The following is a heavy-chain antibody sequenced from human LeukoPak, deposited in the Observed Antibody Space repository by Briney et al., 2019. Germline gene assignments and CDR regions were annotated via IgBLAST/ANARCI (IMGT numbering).Heavy chain of an antibody. D-gene: IGHD6-6*01. CDR1: GGSISSGSYY. Sequence: SQTLSLTCTVSGGSISSGSYYWSWIRQPAGKGLEWIGRIYNSGSTNYNPSLKSRVTISVDTSKNQFSLKLSSVTAADTAVYFCARDPVYSSSYPRLNAFDIWGQGTMVTVSS. J-gene: IGHJ3*02. V-gene: IGHV4-61*02. CDR3: ARDPVYSSSYPRLNAFDI. CDR2: IYNSGST.